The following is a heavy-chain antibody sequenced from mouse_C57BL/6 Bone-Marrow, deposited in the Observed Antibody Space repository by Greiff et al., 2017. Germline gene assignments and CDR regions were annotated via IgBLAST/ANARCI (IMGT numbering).Heavy chain of an antibody. CDR2: IDPSDSYT. D-gene: IGHD2-1*01. CDR1: GYTFTSYW. CDR3: AREGVYGNYLYYFDY. Sequence: QVQLQQPGAELVKPGASVKLSCKASGYTFTSYWMQWVKQRPGQGLEWIGEIDPSDSYTNYNQKFKGKATLTVDTSSSTAYMQLSSLTSEDSAVYYCAREGVYGNYLYYFDYWGQGTTLTVSS. J-gene: IGHJ2*01. V-gene: IGHV1-50*01.